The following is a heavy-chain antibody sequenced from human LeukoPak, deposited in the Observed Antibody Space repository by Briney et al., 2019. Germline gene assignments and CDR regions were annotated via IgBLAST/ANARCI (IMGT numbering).Heavy chain of an antibody. J-gene: IGHJ3*02. Sequence: GESLKISCKGSGYSFTSYWISWVRQMPGTGLEWMGRIDPSDSYTNYSPSFQGHVTISADKSISTAYLQWSSLKASDTAMYYCARRRGTETGAFDIWGQATMVTVSS. CDR3: ARRRGTETGAFDI. CDR2: IDPSDSYT. CDR1: GYSFTSYW. V-gene: IGHV5-10-1*01. D-gene: IGHD1-14*01.